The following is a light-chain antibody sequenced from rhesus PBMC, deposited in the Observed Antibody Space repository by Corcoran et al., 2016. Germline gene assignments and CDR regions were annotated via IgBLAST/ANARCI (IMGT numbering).Light chain of an antibody. Sequence: DIVMTQSPDSLAVSLGERVTINCKSSQSLLYSSNNKNYLAWYQQKPGQAPQLLIYWASTRESGVPNRFSGRGSGTDFTLTISGLQAEDVAVYYCQQYYSSPYSFGQGTKVEIK. CDR2: WAS. CDR3: QQYYSSPYS. J-gene: IGKJ2*01. V-gene: IGKV4-1*01. CDR1: QSLLYSSNNKNY.